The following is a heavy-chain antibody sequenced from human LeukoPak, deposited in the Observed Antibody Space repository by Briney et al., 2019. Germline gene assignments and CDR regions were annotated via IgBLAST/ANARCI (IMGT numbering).Heavy chain of an antibody. CDR1: GGSISSSSYY. V-gene: IGHV4-39*07. J-gene: IGHJ6*03. Sequence: SETLSLTCTVPGGSISSSSYYWGWIRQPPGKGLEWIGSSYYSGSTYYNPSLKSRVTMSVDTSKTQFSLKLSSVTAADTAVYYCARDKRVAVAGTYIYYYYMDVWGNGTTVTISS. CDR2: SYYSGST. D-gene: IGHD6-19*01. CDR3: ARDKRVAVAGTYIYYYYMDV.